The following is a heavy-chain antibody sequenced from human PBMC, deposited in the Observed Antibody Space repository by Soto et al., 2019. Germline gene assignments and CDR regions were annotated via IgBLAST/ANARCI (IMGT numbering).Heavy chain of an antibody. D-gene: IGHD5-12*01. J-gene: IGHJ6*02. CDR3: ARDSDSGYDRPYYYYGMDV. V-gene: IGHV1-69*13. CDR1: GGTFSSYA. Sequence: SVKVSCKASGGTFSSYAISWVRQAPGQGLEWMGGIVPIFGTANYAQKFQGRVTITADESTSTAYMELSSLRSEDTAVYYCARDSDSGYDRPYYYYGMDVWGQGTTVTVSS. CDR2: IVPIFGTA.